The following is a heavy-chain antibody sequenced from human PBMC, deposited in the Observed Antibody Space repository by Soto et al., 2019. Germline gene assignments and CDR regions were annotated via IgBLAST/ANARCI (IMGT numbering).Heavy chain of an antibody. Sequence: SETLSLTXTVSGGSISSYYWSWIRQPPGKGLEWIGYIYYSGSTNYNPSLKSRVTISVDTSKNQFSLKLSSVTAADTAVYYCAGGDYSNYYYYMDVWGKGTTVTVSS. CDR1: GGSISSYY. D-gene: IGHD4-4*01. V-gene: IGHV4-59*01. CDR2: IYYSGST. J-gene: IGHJ6*03. CDR3: AGGDYSNYYYYMDV.